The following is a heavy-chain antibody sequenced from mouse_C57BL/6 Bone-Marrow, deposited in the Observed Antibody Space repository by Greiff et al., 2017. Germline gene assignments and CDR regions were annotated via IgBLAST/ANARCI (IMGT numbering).Heavy chain of an antibody. Sequence: VHLVESGPGLVAPSQSLSITCTVSGFSLTSYGVSWVRQPPGKGLEWLGVIWGDGSTNYHAALITRLSISKDNSKSQVFLKLNSLQTDDTATYYCAKKGDGYPLYYYAMDYWGQGTSVTVSS. CDR2: IWGDGST. V-gene: IGHV2-3*01. D-gene: IGHD2-3*01. CDR3: AKKGDGYPLYYYAMDY. CDR1: GFSLTSYG. J-gene: IGHJ4*01.